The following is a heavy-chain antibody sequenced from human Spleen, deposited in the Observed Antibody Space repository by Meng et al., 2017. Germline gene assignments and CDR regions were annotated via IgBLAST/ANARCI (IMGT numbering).Heavy chain of an antibody. Sequence: GESLKISCAASGFTFSSYEMNWVRQAPGKGLEWVSYISSSGSTIYYADSVKGRFTISRDNAKNSLYLQMNSLRAEDTAVYYCARDSPLYYYYGMDVWGQGTTVTVSS. CDR2: ISSSGSTI. V-gene: IGHV3-48*03. CDR3: ARDSPLYYYYGMDV. CDR1: GFTFSSYE. J-gene: IGHJ6*02.